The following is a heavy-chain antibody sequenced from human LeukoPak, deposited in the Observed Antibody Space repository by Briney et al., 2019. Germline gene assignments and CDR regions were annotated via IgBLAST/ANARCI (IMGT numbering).Heavy chain of an antibody. D-gene: IGHD1-26*01. J-gene: IGHJ1*01. Sequence: GASVKVSCKTSGFTFTGHYMHWVRQAPGQGLEWMGWMNPNSGNTGYAQKFQGRVTITRNTSISTAYMELSSLKAEDTAVYYCARDYTIAVGTTTYLQHWGQGTLVTVSS. CDR3: ARDYTIAVGTTTYLQH. V-gene: IGHV1-8*03. CDR2: MNPNSGNT. CDR1: GFTFTGHY.